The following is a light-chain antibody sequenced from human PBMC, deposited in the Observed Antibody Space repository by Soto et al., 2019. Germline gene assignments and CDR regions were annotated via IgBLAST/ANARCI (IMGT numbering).Light chain of an antibody. J-gene: IGKJ5*01. CDR2: GAS. CDR3: XXXXXWXXXX. V-gene: IGKV3-15*01. CDR1: QSVSSN. Sequence: EIVMTQSPATLSVSPGERATLSCRASQSVSSNLAWYQQKPGQAPRLLIYGASTRATGIPARFSGSGSGTEFTLTISSLQSEDXXXXXXXXXXXWXXXXFGQGTRLEIK.